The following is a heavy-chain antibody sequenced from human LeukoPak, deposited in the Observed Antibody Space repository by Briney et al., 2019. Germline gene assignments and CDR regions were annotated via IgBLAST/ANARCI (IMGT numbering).Heavy chain of an antibody. D-gene: IGHD6-19*01. CDR3: ARGQTSGWHVPFDY. CDR2: INPPSAGT. V-gene: IGHV1-2*06. CDR1: GYTFTGYY. Sequence: ASVKVSCKASGYTFTGYYIHWVRQAPGQGLEWMGRINPPSAGTNYAPKFQGRFTVTRDTSITTAYMELSRLTSDDTAVYYCARGQTSGWHVPFDYWGQGTLVTVSS. J-gene: IGHJ4*02.